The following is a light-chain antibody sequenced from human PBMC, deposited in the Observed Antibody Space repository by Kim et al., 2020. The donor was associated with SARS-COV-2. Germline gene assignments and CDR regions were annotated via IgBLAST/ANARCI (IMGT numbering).Light chain of an antibody. Sequence: QLVLTQPPSASASLGASVTLTCTLSSGYSNYKVDWYQQRPGKGPRFVMRVGTGGIVGSKGDGIPDRFSVLGSGLNRYLTIKNIQEEDESDYHCGADHGSGSGIGGGTQLTVL. V-gene: IGLV9-49*01. CDR2: VGTGGIVG. CDR1: SGYSNYK. CDR3: GADHGSGSG. J-gene: IGLJ2*01.